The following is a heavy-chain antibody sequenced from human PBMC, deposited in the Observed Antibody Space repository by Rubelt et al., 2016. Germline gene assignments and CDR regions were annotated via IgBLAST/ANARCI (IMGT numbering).Heavy chain of an antibody. Sequence: QLQLQESGPGLVRPSETLSLTCSVSGGSITSGSHYWGWIRQPPGKGLEWIARVYYGGRTYYTPSLQSRVTISVDASKNQFSPKVTSVTAADTAVYYCARGLGMGWFDSWGHGTQVTVFS. CDR3: ARGLGMGWFDS. J-gene: IGHJ5*01. CDR2: VYYGGRT. V-gene: IGHV4-39*07. D-gene: IGHD1-26*01. CDR1: GGSITSGSHY.